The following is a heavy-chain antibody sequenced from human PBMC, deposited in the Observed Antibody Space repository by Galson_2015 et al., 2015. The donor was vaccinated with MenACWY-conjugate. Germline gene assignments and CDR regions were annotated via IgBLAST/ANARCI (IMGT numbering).Heavy chain of an antibody. CDR3: ARELGELLGYYYYYGMDV. V-gene: IGHV1-18*01. Sequence: SVKVSCKASGYTFTSYGISWVRQAPGQGLEWMGWISAYNGNTNYAQKLQGRVTMTTDTSTSTAYMELRSLRSDDTAVYYCARELGELLGYYYYYGMDVWGQVTTVTVSS. D-gene: IGHD1-26*01. J-gene: IGHJ6*02. CDR1: GYTFTSYG. CDR2: ISAYNGNT.